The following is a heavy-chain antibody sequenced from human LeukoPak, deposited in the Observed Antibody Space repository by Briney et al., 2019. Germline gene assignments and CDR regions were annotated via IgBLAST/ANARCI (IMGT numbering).Heavy chain of an antibody. Sequence: GGTLRLSCAASGFTFSSYGMSWVRQAPGKGLEWVSAISGSGGSTYYADSVKGRFTISRDNPKNTLYLQMNSLRAEDTAVYYCAKDRFGRFGELPNDYWGQGTLVTVSS. V-gene: IGHV3-23*01. CDR1: GFTFSSYG. CDR3: AKDRFGRFGELPNDY. J-gene: IGHJ4*02. CDR2: ISGSGGST. D-gene: IGHD3-10*01.